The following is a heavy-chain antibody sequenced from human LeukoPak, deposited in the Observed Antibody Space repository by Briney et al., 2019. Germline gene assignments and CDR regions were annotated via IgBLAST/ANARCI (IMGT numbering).Heavy chain of an antibody. D-gene: IGHD2-15*01. CDR2: INPNSGGT. CDR1: GYTFTGYY. CDR3: ARELKGWDAFDI. J-gene: IGHJ3*02. Sequence: ASVKVSCKASGYTFTGYYMHWVRQAPGQGLEWMGWINPNSGGTNYAQKFQGRVTMTRDTSISTAYMELSRLRSDDTAVYYRARELKGWDAFDIWGQGTMVTVSS. V-gene: IGHV1-2*02.